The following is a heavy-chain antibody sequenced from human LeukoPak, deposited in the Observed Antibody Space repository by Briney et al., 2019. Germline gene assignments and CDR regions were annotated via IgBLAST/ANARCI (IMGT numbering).Heavy chain of an antibody. V-gene: IGHV3-30*04. Sequence: PGGSLRLSCAATGFTYSSHAMHWVRQAPGKGLEWVATISFDGRNQYNADSVKGRFTISRDNAKNSLYLQMNSLRAEDTAVYYCARGSTYYDSSGQVPFDYWGQGTLVTVSS. D-gene: IGHD3-22*01. CDR3: ARGSTYYDSSGQVPFDY. CDR1: GFTYSSHA. CDR2: ISFDGRNQ. J-gene: IGHJ4*02.